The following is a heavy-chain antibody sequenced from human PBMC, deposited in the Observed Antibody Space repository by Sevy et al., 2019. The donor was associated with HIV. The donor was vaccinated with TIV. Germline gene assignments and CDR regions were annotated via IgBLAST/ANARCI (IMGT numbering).Heavy chain of an antibody. J-gene: IGHJ6*02. CDR2: IYHSGST. D-gene: IGHD2-21*02. CDR1: GYSISSGYY. V-gene: IGHV4-38-2*01. CDR3: ARHRIVVVTAINQFSYGMDV. Sequence: SETLSLTCAVSGYSISSGYYWGWIRQPPGKGLERIGSIYHSGSTYYNPSLKSRVTISVDTSKNQFSLKLSSVTAADTAVYYCARHRIVVVTAINQFSYGMDVWGQGTTVTVSS.